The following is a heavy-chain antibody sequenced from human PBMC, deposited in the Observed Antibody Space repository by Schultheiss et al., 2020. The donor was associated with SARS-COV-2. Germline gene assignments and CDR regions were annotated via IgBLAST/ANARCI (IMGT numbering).Heavy chain of an antibody. CDR3: ARENYGDESNWFDP. J-gene: IGHJ5*02. V-gene: IGHV3-7*01. Sequence: GGSLRLSCAASGFTFSSYWMSWVRQAPGKGLEWVANIKQDGSETYYVDSVRDRFTISRDNAKNSLYLQMNSLRAEDTAVYYCARENYGDESNWFDPWGQGTLVTVSS. CDR1: GFTFSSYW. D-gene: IGHD4-17*01. CDR2: IKQDGSET.